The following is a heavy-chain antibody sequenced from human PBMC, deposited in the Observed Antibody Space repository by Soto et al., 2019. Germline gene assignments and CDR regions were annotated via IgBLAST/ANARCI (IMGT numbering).Heavy chain of an antibody. CDR2: INYNGGSI. CDR3: AKDTAFYTSGWNFYFDY. D-gene: IGHD6-19*01. CDR1: GFSFHEHA. Sequence: TGGSLRLSCVASGFSFHEHAMHWVRQRPGKGLEWVSGINYNGGSIVHAGSVKGRFTTSRDNAKNSLYLQMNSLRVEDTAFYYCAKDTAFYTSGWNFYFDYWGQGILVTVSS. V-gene: IGHV3-9*01. J-gene: IGHJ4*02.